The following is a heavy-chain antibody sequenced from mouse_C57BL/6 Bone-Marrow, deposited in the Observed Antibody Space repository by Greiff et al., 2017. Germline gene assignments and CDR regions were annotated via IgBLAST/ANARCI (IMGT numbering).Heavy chain of an antibody. Sequence: EVMLVESGRDLVKPGGSLKLSCAASGFTFSSYDMSWVRQTPDKRLEWVANISSCGSYTYYPDSVKGRFTISRDNANNNLYVQMSSLKSEDTAMYYCARDDYDGSMFAYWGQGTLVTVSA. V-gene: IGHV5-6*01. D-gene: IGHD1-1*01. J-gene: IGHJ3*01. CDR3: ARDDYDGSMFAY. CDR1: GFTFSSYD. CDR2: ISSCGSYT.